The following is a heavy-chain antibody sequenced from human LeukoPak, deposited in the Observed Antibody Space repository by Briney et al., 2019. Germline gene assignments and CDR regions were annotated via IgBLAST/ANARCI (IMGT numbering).Heavy chain of an antibody. Sequence: PSETLSLTXTVSGGSISSYYWSWIRQPPGKGLEWIGYIYYSGSTNYNPSLKSRVTISVDTSKNQFSLKLSSATAADTAVYYCARTYSSSVPFDYWGQGTLVTVSS. D-gene: IGHD6-6*01. CDR3: ARTYSSSVPFDY. V-gene: IGHV4-59*01. J-gene: IGHJ4*02. CDR1: GGSISSYY. CDR2: IYYSGST.